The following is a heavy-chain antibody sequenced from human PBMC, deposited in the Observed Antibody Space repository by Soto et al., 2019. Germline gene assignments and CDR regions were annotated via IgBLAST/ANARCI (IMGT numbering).Heavy chain of an antibody. CDR1: GFTFTDAW. CDR2: IKAKVDGGTA. Sequence: GALRLSCTASGFTFTDAWMSWVRQAPGKGLEWVGRIKAKVDGGTADFAAPVKGRFTMSRDDSKNTLYLQLNNLITEDTAVYYCTTLPLDYWGQGALVTVSS. J-gene: IGHJ4*02. V-gene: IGHV3-15*01. CDR3: TTLPLDY.